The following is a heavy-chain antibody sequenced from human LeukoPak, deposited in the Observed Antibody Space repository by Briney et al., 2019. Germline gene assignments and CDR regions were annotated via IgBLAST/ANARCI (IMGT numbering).Heavy chain of an antibody. J-gene: IGHJ4*02. V-gene: IGHV1-2*02. CDR1: GYTFTGYY. Sequence: ASVKVSCKASGYTFTGYYMHWVRQAPGQGLEWMGWINPNSGGTNYAQKFQGRVTMTRDTSISTAYMELSSLRSEDTAVYYCATSQNVWSYDYWGQGTLVTVSS. D-gene: IGHD4/OR15-4a*01. CDR2: INPNSGGT. CDR3: ATSQNVWSYDY.